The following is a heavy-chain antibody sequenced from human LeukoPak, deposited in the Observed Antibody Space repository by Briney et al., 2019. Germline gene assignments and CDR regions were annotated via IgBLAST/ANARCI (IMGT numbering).Heavy chain of an antibody. Sequence: SETLSLTCTVSGGSISSYYWTWIRQPPGKGLEWIGYIYYTGSTNYNPSLKSRVTISVDTSKSQFSLKLTSVTAADTAVYYCARVGRYYYDSSGYFRKGWLDPWGQGTLVTVSS. CDR1: GGSISSYY. CDR2: IYYTGST. CDR3: ARVGRYYYDSSGYFRKGWLDP. D-gene: IGHD3-22*01. V-gene: IGHV4-59*01. J-gene: IGHJ5*02.